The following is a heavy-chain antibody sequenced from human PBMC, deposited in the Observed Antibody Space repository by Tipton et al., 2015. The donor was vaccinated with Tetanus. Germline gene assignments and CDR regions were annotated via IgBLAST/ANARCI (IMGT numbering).Heavy chain of an antibody. D-gene: IGHD3-10*01. CDR2: SYAGGNYA. Sequence: SLRLSCAASGFTFNSFAMNWVRQAPGKGLEWVSVSYAGGNYAYYADSVKGRFTTSRDDSKNTLYLHMTSLRAEDTAVYYCAKAKTWINLWFGDHWGQGVLVIVSP. CDR3: AKAKTWINLWFGDH. J-gene: IGHJ4*02. V-gene: IGHV3-23*03. CDR1: GFTFNSFA.